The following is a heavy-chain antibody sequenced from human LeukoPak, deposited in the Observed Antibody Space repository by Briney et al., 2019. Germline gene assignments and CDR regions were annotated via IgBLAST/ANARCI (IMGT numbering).Heavy chain of an antibody. V-gene: IGHV3-20*04. Sequence: GGSLRLSCAASGFTFEDYGMSWGRQAPGKGLEWVSGINWNGGSTGYADSVKDRFTISRDNAKNSLYLQMNSLRAEDTALYYCARVEYSSGWSDFDYWGQGTLVTVSS. D-gene: IGHD6-19*01. J-gene: IGHJ4*02. CDR3: ARVEYSSGWSDFDY. CDR1: GFTFEDYG. CDR2: INWNGGST.